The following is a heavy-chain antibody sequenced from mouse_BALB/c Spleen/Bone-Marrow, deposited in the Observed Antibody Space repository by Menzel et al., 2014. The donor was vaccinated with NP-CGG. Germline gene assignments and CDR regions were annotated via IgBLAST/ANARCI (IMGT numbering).Heavy chain of an antibody. J-gene: IGHJ4*01. Sequence: ESGAELGMPGASVKMSCKASGYTFTDNWIYWVKQRPGQGLEWIGAIDTSDSYTNYNQKFMGKASLTVDPSSSTAYMQVRRLTSDDSAVYYCARGGHDFSLDYWGQGTSVTVSS. V-gene: IGHV1-69*01. CDR3: ARGGHDFSLDY. CDR2: IDTSDSYT. D-gene: IGHD2-4*01. CDR1: GYTFTDNW.